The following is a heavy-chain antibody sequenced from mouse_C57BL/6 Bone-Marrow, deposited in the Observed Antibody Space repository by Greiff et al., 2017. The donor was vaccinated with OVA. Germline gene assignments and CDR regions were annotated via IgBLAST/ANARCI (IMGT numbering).Heavy chain of an antibody. D-gene: IGHD3-3*01. V-gene: IGHV5-17*01. CDR2: ISSGSSTI. CDR3: ARGGRGLFDY. Sequence: DVKLVESGGGLVKPGGSLKLSCAASGFTFSDYGMHWVRQAPEKGLEWVAYISSGSSTIYYADTVKGRFTISRYNAKNTLFLQMTSLRSEDTAMYYCARGGRGLFDYWGQGTTLTVSS. J-gene: IGHJ2*01. CDR1: GFTFSDYG.